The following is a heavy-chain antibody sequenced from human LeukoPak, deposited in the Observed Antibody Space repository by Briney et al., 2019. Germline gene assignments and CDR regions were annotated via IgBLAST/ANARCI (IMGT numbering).Heavy chain of an antibody. CDR1: GFTFTNAW. J-gene: IGHJ4*02. D-gene: IGHD6-13*01. CDR2: IKQDGTGK. CDR3: ARMSSSSWYVCDY. V-gene: IGHV3-7*01. Sequence: GGSLRLSCAASGFTFTNAWMSWVRQAPGKGLEWVANIKQDGTGKYFVDSVMGRFTISRDNAKNSLYLQMNSLRAEDTAVYYCARMSSSSWYVCDYWGQGTLVTVSS.